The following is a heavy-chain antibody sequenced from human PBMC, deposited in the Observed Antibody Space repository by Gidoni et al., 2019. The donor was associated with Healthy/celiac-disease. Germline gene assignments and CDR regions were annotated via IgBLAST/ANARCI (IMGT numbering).Heavy chain of an antibody. CDR2: ISYDGSNN. CDR3: AKDLFIAAAGLLYY. Sequence: QVQLVESGGGVVQPGRALRRSCAASGFTSSSYCMHWVRQAPGKGLGWFSVISYDGSNNYYADSVKGRFTLSSDNSKNTLYLQMNRLRAEDTAVYYCAKDLFIAAAGLLYYWGQGTLVTVSS. D-gene: IGHD6-13*01. CDR1: GFTSSSYC. V-gene: IGHV3-30*18. J-gene: IGHJ4*02.